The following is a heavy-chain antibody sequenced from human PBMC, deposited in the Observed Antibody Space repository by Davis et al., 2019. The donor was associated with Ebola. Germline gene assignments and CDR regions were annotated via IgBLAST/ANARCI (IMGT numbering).Heavy chain of an antibody. CDR3: VRDHPMWHFDV. Sequence: SETLSLTCSISRASISSYYWSWIRQPAGGGLEWIGRMYHNGNTIYNPSLSSRITMSDGPSKNQFSLTLTSVTTADTAVYYCVRDHPMWHFDVGGRGALVTVSS. D-gene: IGHD2-2*01. CDR1: RASISSYY. CDR2: MYHNGNT. J-gene: IGHJ2*01. V-gene: IGHV4-4*07.